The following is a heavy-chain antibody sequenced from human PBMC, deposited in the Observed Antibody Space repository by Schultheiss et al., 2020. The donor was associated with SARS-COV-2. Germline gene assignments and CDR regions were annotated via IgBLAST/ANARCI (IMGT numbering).Heavy chain of an antibody. V-gene: IGHV4-4*07. CDR3: ARVAPGSGSYYSYGMDV. CDR2: IYTSGST. J-gene: IGHJ6*02. D-gene: IGHD3-10*01. CDR1: GGSISSYY. Sequence: SQTLSLTCTVSGGSISSYYWSWIRQPAGKGLEWIGRIYTSGSTNYNPSLKSRVTMSVDTSKNQFSLKLSSVTAADTAVYYCARVAPGSGSYYSYGMDVWGQGTTVTVSS.